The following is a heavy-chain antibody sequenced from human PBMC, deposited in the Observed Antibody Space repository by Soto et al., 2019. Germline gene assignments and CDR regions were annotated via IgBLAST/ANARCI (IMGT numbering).Heavy chain of an antibody. CDR3: AREIIPLTTDWYFDL. J-gene: IGHJ2*01. V-gene: IGHV4-30-4*01. CDR2: IFDSGST. CDR1: GGSISGGVYY. Sequence: QVQLQESGPGLVKPSQTLSLTCPVSGGSISGGVYYWSWIRQPPGKGLEWIGYIFDSGSTYYNPSLKSRVTISVDTSKNQCSLRLSSVTAADTAVYYCAREIIPLTTDWYFDLWGRGTLVTVSS. D-gene: IGHD4-17*01.